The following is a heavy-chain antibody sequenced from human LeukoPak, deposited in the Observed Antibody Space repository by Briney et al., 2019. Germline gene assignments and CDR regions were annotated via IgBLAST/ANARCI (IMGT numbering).Heavy chain of an antibody. J-gene: IGHJ3*02. Sequence: SQTLSLTCTVSGGSISSGSYYWSWIRQPAGKGLEWIGRIYTSGSTNYNPSLKSRVTISVDTSKNQFSLKLSSVTAADTAVYYCARELGWILDFDIWGQGTMVTVSS. V-gene: IGHV4-61*02. CDR1: GGSISSGSYY. D-gene: IGHD3-3*01. CDR3: ARELGWILDFDI. CDR2: IYTSGST.